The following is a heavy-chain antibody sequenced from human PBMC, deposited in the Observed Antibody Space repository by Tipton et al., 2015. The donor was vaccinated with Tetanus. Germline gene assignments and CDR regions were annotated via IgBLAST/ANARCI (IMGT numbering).Heavy chain of an antibody. J-gene: IGHJ6*02. CDR1: GFTFSSQW. CDR3: VRVLKGAKCSRSSCYGYGMDV. CDR2: IKQDGTDY. V-gene: IGHV3-7*01. D-gene: IGHD2-2*01. Sequence: SLRLSCAASGFTFSSQWMSWVRQAPGKGLEWVANIKQDGTDYRDVDSVKGRFTISRDNAKNTLYLQMNSLRAEDTAVYYCVRVLKGAKCSRSSCYGYGMDVWGQGTTVTVSS.